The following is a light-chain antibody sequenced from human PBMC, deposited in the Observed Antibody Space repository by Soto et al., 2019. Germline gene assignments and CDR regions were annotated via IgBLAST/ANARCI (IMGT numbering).Light chain of an antibody. CDR2: GAA. J-gene: IGKJ5*01. CDR1: QSVNNNY. Sequence: EIVLTQSPGTLSLSPGERATLSCRASQSVNNNYLAWYQQKPGQAPRLLIHGAAIRATGIPDRFSGSGSGADFTLTISRLEPEDFAVYYCPQYGSSPGTFGQGTRLEIK. V-gene: IGKV3-20*01. CDR3: PQYGSSPGT.